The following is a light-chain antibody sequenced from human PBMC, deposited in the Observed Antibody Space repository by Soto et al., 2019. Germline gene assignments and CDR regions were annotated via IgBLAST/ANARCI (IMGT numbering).Light chain of an antibody. V-gene: IGLV2-8*01. CDR3: SSYAGINSLL. CDR1: SSDVGGYNY. CDR2: DVS. Sequence: QSVLTQPPSASGSPGQSVTISCTGTSSDVGGYNYVSWYQQHPGKAPKLMIFDVSKRPSGVPDRFSGSKSGNTASLTVSGLQAEDEADYYCSSYAGINSLLFGGGTKLTVL. J-gene: IGLJ2*01.